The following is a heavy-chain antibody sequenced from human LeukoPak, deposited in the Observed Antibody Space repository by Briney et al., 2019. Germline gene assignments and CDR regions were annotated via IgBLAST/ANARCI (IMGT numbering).Heavy chain of an antibody. V-gene: IGHV1-69*13. D-gene: IGHD2-2*01. CDR1: GGTFSSYA. CDR3: ARNARGYQLPHDY. J-gene: IGHJ4*02. CDR2: IIPIFGTA. Sequence: GASVKVSCKASGGTFSSYAISWVRQAPGQGLEWMGGIIPIFGTANYAQKFQGRVTITADESTSTAYMELSSLRSEDTAVYYCARNARGYQLPHDYWGQGTLVTVSS.